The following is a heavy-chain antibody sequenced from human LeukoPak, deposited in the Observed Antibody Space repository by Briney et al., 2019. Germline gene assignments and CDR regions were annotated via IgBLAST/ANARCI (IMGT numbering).Heavy chain of an antibody. CDR2: IKQDGSEK. V-gene: IGHV3-7*01. CDR3: AKDPGHGGVYDYYYMDV. Sequence: GGSLRLSCAASGFTFSSYWMSWVRQAPGKGLEWVANIKQDGSEKYYVDSVKGRFTISRDNSKNTLYLQMNSLRAEDTAAYYCAKDPGHGGVYDYYYMDVWGKGTTVTISS. J-gene: IGHJ6*03. D-gene: IGHD2-8*01. CDR1: GFTFSSYW.